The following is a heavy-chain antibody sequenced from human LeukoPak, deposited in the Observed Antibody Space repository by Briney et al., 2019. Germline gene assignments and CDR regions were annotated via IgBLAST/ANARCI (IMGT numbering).Heavy chain of an antibody. D-gene: IGHD2-2*01. CDR1: GFTFSSYG. Sequence: GGSLRLSCAASGFTFSSYGMHWVRQAPGKGLEWVAVIWYDGSNKYYADSVKGRFTISRDNSKNTLYLQMNSLRAEDTAVYYCARGTDQLLSYYYGMDVWGQGTTVTVSS. CDR3: ARGTDQLLSYYYGMDV. CDR2: IWYDGSNK. V-gene: IGHV3-33*01. J-gene: IGHJ6*02.